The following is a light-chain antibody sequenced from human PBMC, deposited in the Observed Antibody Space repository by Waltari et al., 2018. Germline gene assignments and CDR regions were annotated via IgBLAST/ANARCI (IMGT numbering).Light chain of an antibody. Sequence: QSALTQPASVSGSPGQSITISCTGTSSDVGAFDSVSWYQQHPGKAPQLIIYEVIRRPSGVSGRFSGSKSGHTASLTIFDLQPEDEADYYCSSFTTRSTYAFGAGTKVTVL. CDR1: SSDVGAFDS. CDR3: SSFTTRSTYA. CDR2: EVI. V-gene: IGLV2-14*01. J-gene: IGLJ1*01.